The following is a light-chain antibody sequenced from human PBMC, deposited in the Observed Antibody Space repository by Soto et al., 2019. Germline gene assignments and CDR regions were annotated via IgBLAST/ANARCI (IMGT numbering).Light chain of an antibody. CDR3: QQYNNWPRT. V-gene: IGKV3-15*01. Sequence: EIVMTQSPATLSVSPGGRATLSCRASQSVTSNLAWYQQKRGQAPRLLIYGASTRATDIPARFSGSGSGTEFTLTISSLQSEDCAVYYCQQYNNWPRTFGQGTKVEI. CDR2: GAS. CDR1: QSVTSN. J-gene: IGKJ1*01.